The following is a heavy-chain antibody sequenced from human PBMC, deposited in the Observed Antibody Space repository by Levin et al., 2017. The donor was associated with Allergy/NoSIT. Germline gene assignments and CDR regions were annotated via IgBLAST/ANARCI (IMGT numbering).Heavy chain of an antibody. D-gene: IGHD4-17*01. CDR1: GFTVSSNY. J-gene: IGHJ3*02. CDR3: ARARLRFQYDAFDI. Sequence: SGESLKISCAASGFTVSSNYMSWVRQAPGKGLEWVSVIYSGGSTYYADSVKGRFTISRDNSKNTLYLQMNSLRAEDTAVYYCARARLRFQYDAFDIWGQGTMVTVSS. V-gene: IGHV3-66*01. CDR2: IYSGGST.